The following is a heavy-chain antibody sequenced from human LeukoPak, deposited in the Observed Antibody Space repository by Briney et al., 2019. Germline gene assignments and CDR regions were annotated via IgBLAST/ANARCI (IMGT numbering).Heavy chain of an antibody. CDR3: AKGGSYRSQPYFDY. D-gene: IGHD3-16*02. Sequence: GGSLRLSCAASGFTFSSYAMNWVRQAPGKGLEWVSSISESGGTTDYADSVKGRFTISRDNSKNTLCLQMNSLRAEGTAVYYCAKGGSYRSQPYFDYWGQGTPVTVSS. CDR1: GFTFSSYA. V-gene: IGHV3-23*01. J-gene: IGHJ4*02. CDR2: ISESGGTT.